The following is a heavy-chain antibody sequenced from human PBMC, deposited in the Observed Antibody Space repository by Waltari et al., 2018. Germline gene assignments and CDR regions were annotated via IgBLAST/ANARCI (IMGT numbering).Heavy chain of an antibody. CDR3: ARELIVVSPNWFDP. V-gene: IGHV3-23*01. Sequence: EVQLLESGGGLVQPGGSLRLSCAASGFTFSSYAMSWVRQAPGKGRVWVSAGSGRGGRKSDEDSGKGRFTIYRDNSKNTLYLQMNSLRAEDTAVYYCARELIVVSPNWFDPWGQGTLVTGSS. J-gene: IGHJ5*02. CDR2: GSGRGGRK. CDR1: GFTFSSYA. D-gene: IGHD3-22*01.